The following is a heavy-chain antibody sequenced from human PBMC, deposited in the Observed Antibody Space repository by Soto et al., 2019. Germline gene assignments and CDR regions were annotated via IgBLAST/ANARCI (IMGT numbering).Heavy chain of an antibody. CDR1: GFSFSDYA. J-gene: IGHJ5*01. CDR3: AKGRDGSGYYHNWFDS. D-gene: IGHD3-22*01. V-gene: IGHV3-23*01. CDR2: ISRTGDSA. Sequence: EVHLLESGGALVQPGGSLTLSCAASGFSFSDYAMSWVRQAPGKGLEWVSSISRTGDSAYYADSVKGRFAISRDRSKNRLSLPMNRLRVEDTAVYYCAKGRDGSGYYHNWFDSWGQGTLITVSS.